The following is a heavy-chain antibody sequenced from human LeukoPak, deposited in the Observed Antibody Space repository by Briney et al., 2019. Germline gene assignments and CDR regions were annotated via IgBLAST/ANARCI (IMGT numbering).Heavy chain of an antibody. V-gene: IGHV3-53*01. J-gene: IGHJ3*02. D-gene: IGHD3-22*01. CDR1: GFTVSSNY. Sequence: GGSLRLSCAASGFTVSSNYMSWVRQAPGKGLEWVSVIYSGGSTYYADSVKGRFTISRDNSKNTLYLQMNSLRAADTAVYYCASNLLSSRIVVATTGAFDIWCQGTMVTVSS. CDR2: IYSGGST. CDR3: ASNLLSSRIVVATTGAFDI.